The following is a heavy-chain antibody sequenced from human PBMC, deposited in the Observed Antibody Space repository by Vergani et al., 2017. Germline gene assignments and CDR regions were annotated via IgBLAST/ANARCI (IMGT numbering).Heavy chain of an antibody. Sequence: QVQLVESGGGVVQPGRSLRLSCAASGFPFSRYAMHWVRQAPGKGLEWVSVISYDGSNKYYAASVKGRFTISRDDSKNTLYLQMNSLRADDTAVYYCARWDCGAPDLPTCYMDVGGKGTTVTVS. CDR1: GFPFSRYA. CDR3: ARWDCGAPDLPTCYMDV. J-gene: IGHJ6*03. CDR2: ISYDGSNK. V-gene: IGHV3-30*14. D-gene: IGHD2-21*01.